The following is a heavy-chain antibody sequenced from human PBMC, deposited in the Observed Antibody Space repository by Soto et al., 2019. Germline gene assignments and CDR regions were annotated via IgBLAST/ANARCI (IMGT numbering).Heavy chain of an antibody. CDR2: ISYDGSNK. CDR3: AKGPSYYDFWSGYPT. Sequence: GGSLRLSCAASGFTFSSYCMHWVRQAPGKGLEWVAVISYDGSNKYYADSVKGRFTIPRDNSKNTLYLQMNSLRAEDTAVYYCAKGPSYYDFWSGYPTWGQGTLVTVSS. CDR1: GFTFSSYC. D-gene: IGHD3-3*01. V-gene: IGHV3-30*18. J-gene: IGHJ4*02.